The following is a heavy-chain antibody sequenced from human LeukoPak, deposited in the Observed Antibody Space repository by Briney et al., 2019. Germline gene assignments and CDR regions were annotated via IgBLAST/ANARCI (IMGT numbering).Heavy chain of an antibody. V-gene: IGHV3-21*04. Sequence: GGSLRLSCAASGFTFSSYSMNWVRQAPGKGLEWVSSISSSSSYIYYADSVKGRFTISRDNSKNTLYLQMNSLRAEDTAVYYCAKDPSFDYGDYEGWFDPWGQGTLVTVSS. J-gene: IGHJ5*02. CDR1: GFTFSSYS. CDR2: ISSSSSYI. CDR3: AKDPSFDYGDYEGWFDP. D-gene: IGHD4-17*01.